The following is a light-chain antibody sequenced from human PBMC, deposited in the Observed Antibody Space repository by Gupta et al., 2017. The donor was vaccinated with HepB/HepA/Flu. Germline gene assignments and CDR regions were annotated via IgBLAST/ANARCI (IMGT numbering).Light chain of an antibody. V-gene: IGLV1-44*01. Sequence: QSVLTQPPSASGTPGQRVTISCSGSISNFVSNTVNWYQQLPGTAPKLLIYSNNQRPSGVPDRFSGSKSGTSASLAISGLQSEDEADYYCAAWDDSLNGWVFGGGTKLTVL. J-gene: IGLJ3*02. CDR1: ISNFVSNT. CDR3: AAWDDSLNGWV. CDR2: SNN.